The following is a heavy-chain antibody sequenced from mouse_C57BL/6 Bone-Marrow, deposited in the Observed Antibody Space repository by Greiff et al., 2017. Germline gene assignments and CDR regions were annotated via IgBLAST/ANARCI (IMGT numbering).Heavy chain of an antibody. CDR1: GYTFTDYE. CDR3: TRWLLLRWVFAY. D-gene: IGHD1-1*01. Sequence: QVQLQQSGAELVRPGASVTLSCKASGYTFTDYEMHWVKQTPVHGLEWIGAIDPETGGTAYNQKFKGKAILTADKSSSTAYMELRSLTSEDSAVYYCTRWLLLRWVFAYWGQGTLVTVSA. V-gene: IGHV1-15*01. J-gene: IGHJ3*01. CDR2: IDPETGGT.